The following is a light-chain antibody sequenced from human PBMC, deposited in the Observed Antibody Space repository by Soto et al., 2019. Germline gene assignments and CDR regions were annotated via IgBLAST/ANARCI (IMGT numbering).Light chain of an antibody. CDR3: HQYYKWPLT. J-gene: IGKJ4*01. CDR2: DAS. Sequence: EIVMTQSPATLSVSPVERVTLSCMASQSAISNLAWYQQKPGQTPRLLIYDASTRATDIPARFSGSGSGTDFTLTISSLLSEDFAVYYCHQYYKWPLTFGGGTKVDIK. V-gene: IGKV3-15*01. CDR1: QSAISN.